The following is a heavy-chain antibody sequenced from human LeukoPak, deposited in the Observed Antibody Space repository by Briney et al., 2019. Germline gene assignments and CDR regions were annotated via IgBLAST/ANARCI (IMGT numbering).Heavy chain of an antibody. CDR1: GGTFSSYA. D-gene: IGHD3-22*01. V-gene: IGHV1-69*01. CDR2: IIPIFGTA. Sequence: SVRVSCKASGGTFSSYAISWVRQAPGQGLEWMGGIIPIFGTANYAQKFQGRVTITADESTSTAYMELSSLRSEDTAVYYCATGTPHYYDSSGYFLSGFDYWGQGTLVAVSS. CDR3: ATGTPHYYDSSGYFLSGFDY. J-gene: IGHJ4*02.